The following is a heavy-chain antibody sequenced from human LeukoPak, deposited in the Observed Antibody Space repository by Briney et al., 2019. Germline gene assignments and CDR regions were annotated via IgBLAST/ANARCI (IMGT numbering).Heavy chain of an antibody. CDR3: ARSPFIAAARGWSNP. V-gene: IGHV1-2*02. D-gene: IGHD6-13*01. J-gene: IGHJ5*02. Sequence: GASVKVSCKASRYTFTGYYMHWVRQAPGQGLEWMGWIDPNSGGTNYAQKFQGRVTMTRDTSISTAYMELSRLRSDDTAVYYCARSPFIAAARGWSNPWGQGTLVTVSS. CDR1: RYTFTGYY. CDR2: IDPNSGGT.